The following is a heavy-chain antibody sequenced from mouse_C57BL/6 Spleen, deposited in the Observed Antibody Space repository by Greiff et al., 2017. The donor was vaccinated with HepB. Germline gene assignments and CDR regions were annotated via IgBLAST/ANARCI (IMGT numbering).Heavy chain of an antibody. CDR1: GFTFSSYG. V-gene: IGHV5-6*01. CDR3: ARHDITTVVDWYFDV. CDR2: ISSGGSYT. J-gene: IGHJ1*03. Sequence: EVKVVESGGDLVKPGGSLKLSCAASGFTFSSYGMSWVRQTPDKRLEWVATISSGGSYTYYPDSVKGRFTISRDNAKNTLYLQMSSLKSEDTAMYYCARHDITTVVDWYFDVWGTGTTVTVSS. D-gene: IGHD1-1*01.